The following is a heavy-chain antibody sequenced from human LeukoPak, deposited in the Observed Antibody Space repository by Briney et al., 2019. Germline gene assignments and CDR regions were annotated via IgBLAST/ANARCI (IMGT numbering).Heavy chain of an antibody. CDR1: GYTFPSYD. CDR3: ARALGGSSGGYYGMDV. D-gene: IGHD3-16*01. Sequence: GASVKVSCKASGYTFPSYDINWVRQATGQGLEWMGWMNPNSGNTGYAQQFQGRVTMTRNTSINTAYMELSSLRSEATAVYYCARALGGSSGGYYGMDVWGQGTTVTVSS. CDR2: MNPNSGNT. J-gene: IGHJ6*02. V-gene: IGHV1-8*01.